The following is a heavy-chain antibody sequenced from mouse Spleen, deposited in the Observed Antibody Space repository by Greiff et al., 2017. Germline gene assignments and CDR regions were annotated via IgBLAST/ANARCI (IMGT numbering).Heavy chain of an antibody. J-gene: IGHJ1*01. CDR2: ISSGSTTI. CDR3: SRGGNWERYFDV. D-gene: IGHD4-1*01. CDR1: GFTFSDYG. Sequence: EVKLVESGGGLVKPGGSLKLSCAASGFTFSDYGMHWVRQAPEKGQEWVAYISSGSTTIYYADTVKGRFTISRDNAKNTLFLQMTSLRSEDTAMXSCSRGGNWERYFDVWGAGTTVTVSS. V-gene: IGHV5-17*01.